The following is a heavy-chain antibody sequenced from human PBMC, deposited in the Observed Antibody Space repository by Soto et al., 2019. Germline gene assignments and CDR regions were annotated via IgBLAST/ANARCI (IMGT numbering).Heavy chain of an antibody. CDR2: IYYSGST. CDR1: GGSISSSSYY. V-gene: IGHV4-39*01. D-gene: IGHD3-9*01. CDR3: ARLLKGDMLTGYWSYYYYMDV. J-gene: IGHJ6*03. Sequence: SETLSLTCTVSGGSISSSSYYWGWIRQPPGKGLEWIGSIYYSGSTYYNPSLKSRVTISVDTSKNQFSLKLSSVTAADTAVYYCARLLKGDMLTGYWSYYYYMDVCGKGTTVTVSS.